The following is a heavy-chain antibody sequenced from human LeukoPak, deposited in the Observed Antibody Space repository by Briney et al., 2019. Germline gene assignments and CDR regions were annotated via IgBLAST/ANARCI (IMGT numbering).Heavy chain of an antibody. CDR2: IWFDGRSE. Sequence: GRSLRLSCAASGFSFNTYGMHWVRQAPGKGLEWVALIWFDGRSEHYADSVRGRFTISRDTFKNILYLQMRSLRVEDTAVYFCAREFGLKSEIDFWGQGTLVTVSS. CDR3: AREFGLKSEIDF. J-gene: IGHJ4*02. D-gene: IGHD3-16*01. CDR1: GFSFNTYG. V-gene: IGHV3-33*01.